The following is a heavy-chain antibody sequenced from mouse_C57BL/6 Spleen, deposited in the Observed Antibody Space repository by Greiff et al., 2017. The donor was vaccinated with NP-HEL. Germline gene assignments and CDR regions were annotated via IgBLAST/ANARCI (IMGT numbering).Heavy chain of an antibody. V-gene: IGHV2-2*01. Sequence: VQLQQSGPGLVQPSHSLSITCTVSGFSLTSYGVHWVRQSPGKGLEWLGVIWSGGSTDYNAAFISRLSISKDNSKSQVFFKMNSLQADDTAIYYCARNRGAYGYDGFAYWGQGTLVTVSA. CDR1: GFSLTSYG. J-gene: IGHJ3*01. D-gene: IGHD2-2*01. CDR2: IWSGGST. CDR3: ARNRGAYGYDGFAY.